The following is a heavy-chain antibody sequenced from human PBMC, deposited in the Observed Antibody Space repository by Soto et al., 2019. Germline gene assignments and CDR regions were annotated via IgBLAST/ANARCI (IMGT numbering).Heavy chain of an antibody. J-gene: IGHJ4*02. Sequence: GASVKVSCKASGYTFTSYAMHWVRQAPGQRLEWMGWINAGNGNTKYSQKFQGRVTITRDTSASTAYMELSSLRSEDTAVYYCARDLEWEPRGLFDYWGQGTLVTVSS. CDR2: INAGNGNT. CDR3: ARDLEWEPRGLFDY. D-gene: IGHD3-3*01. CDR1: GYTFTSYA. V-gene: IGHV1-3*01.